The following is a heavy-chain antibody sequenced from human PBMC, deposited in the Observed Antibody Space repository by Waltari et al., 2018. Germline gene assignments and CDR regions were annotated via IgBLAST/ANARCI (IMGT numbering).Heavy chain of an antibody. CDR3: ASGGYDFWSGSFDY. V-gene: IGHV3-30-3*01. CDR2: ISYDGSNK. D-gene: IGHD3-3*01. CDR1: GFTFSRYA. J-gene: IGHJ4*02. Sequence: QVQLVESGGGVVQPGRSLRLSCAASGFTFSRYAMHWVRPAPGKGLEWVAVISYDGSNKYYADSVKGRFTISRDNSKNTLYLQMNSLRAEDTAVYYCASGGYDFWSGSFDYWGQGTLVTVSS.